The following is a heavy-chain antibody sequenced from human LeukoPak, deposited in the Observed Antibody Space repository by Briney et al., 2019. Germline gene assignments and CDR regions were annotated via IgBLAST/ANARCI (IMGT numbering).Heavy chain of an antibody. CDR2: IIPIFGTA. CDR3: AVPPMKATVTTSYYYYYMDV. V-gene: IGHV1-69*13. Sequence: SVKVSCKASGGTFSSYAISRVRQAPGQGLEWMGGIIPIFGTANYAQKFQGRVTITADESTSTAYMELSSLRSEDTAVYYCAVPPMKATVTTSYYYYYMDVWGKGTTVTVSS. CDR1: GGTFSSYA. J-gene: IGHJ6*03. D-gene: IGHD4-17*01.